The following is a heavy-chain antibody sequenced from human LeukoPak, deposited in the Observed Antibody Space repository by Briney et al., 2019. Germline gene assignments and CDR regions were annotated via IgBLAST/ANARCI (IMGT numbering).Heavy chain of an antibody. CDR2: IYYSGST. D-gene: IGHD1-14*01. CDR3: AGMRITTPTVRTLDY. J-gene: IGHJ4*02. V-gene: IGHV4-59*01. Sequence: SETLSLTCTVSGGSMSTYYWTWLRQPPGKGLEWIGFIYYSGSTNYNPSLKSRVTISVDTAKNQFSLNLSSGTAADTAVYYCAGMRITTPTVRTLDYWGQGTLVTVSS. CDR1: GGSMSTYY.